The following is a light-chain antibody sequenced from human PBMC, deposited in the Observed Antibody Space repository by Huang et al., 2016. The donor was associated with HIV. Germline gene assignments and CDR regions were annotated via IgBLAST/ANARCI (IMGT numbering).Light chain of an antibody. CDR3: QQTDRFSIT. V-gene: IGKV1-12*01. CDR2: ATS. J-gene: IGKJ5*01. Sequence: DIQMTSAPSSVSASVGERVTITCRASQDISSYVAWYQQKPGKAPKILIYATSTLQSGVPSRFSGSSSGTEFTLTISSLQPEDFVTYYCQQTDRFSITFGQGTRLEIK. CDR1: QDISSY.